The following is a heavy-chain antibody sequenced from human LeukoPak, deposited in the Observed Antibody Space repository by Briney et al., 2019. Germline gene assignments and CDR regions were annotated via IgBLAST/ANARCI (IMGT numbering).Heavy chain of an antibody. D-gene: IGHD3-10*01. V-gene: IGHV3-30*02. Sequence: GGSLRLSCAASGFTFSSYGMHWVRQAPGKGLEWVAFIWYDGSNEYDADSVKGRFTISRDNSKNTLYLQMNSLRAEDTAVYYCAKEGLWFGEFLYYFDYWGQGTLVTVSS. CDR3: AKEGLWFGEFLYYFDY. CDR2: IWYDGSNE. J-gene: IGHJ4*02. CDR1: GFTFSSYG.